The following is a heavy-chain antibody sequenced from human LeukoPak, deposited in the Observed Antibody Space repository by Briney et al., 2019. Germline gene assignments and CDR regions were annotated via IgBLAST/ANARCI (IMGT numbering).Heavy chain of an antibody. V-gene: IGHV3-30*03. Sequence: PGGSLRLSCAASGFTFSSYGMHWVRQAPGKGLEWVAVISYDGNIEYYADSLKGRFTISRDNSKNTLYLQMNSLRAEDTAVHYCARDGGIAVAEPGDYFDYWGQGTLVTVSS. CDR2: ISYDGNIE. J-gene: IGHJ4*02. CDR1: GFTFSSYG. D-gene: IGHD6-13*01. CDR3: ARDGGIAVAEPGDYFDY.